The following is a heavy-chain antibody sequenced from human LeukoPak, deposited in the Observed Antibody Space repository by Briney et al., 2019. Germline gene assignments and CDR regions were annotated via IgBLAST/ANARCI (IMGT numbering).Heavy chain of an antibody. CDR2: ISSSGSTI. Sequence: GGSLRLSCAASGFTFSDYYVSWIRQAPGKGLEWVSYISSSGSTIYYADSVKGRFTISRDNAKNSLYLQMSSLRAEDTAVYYCARDGWRFYCSSTSCLRQYYYYMDVWGKGTTVTVSS. D-gene: IGHD2-2*01. V-gene: IGHV3-11*01. CDR1: GFTFSDYY. CDR3: ARDGWRFYCSSTSCLRQYYYYMDV. J-gene: IGHJ6*03.